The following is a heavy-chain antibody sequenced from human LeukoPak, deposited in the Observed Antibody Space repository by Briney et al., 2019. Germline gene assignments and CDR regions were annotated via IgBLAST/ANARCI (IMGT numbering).Heavy chain of an antibody. V-gene: IGHV4-34*01. J-gene: IGHJ4*02. Sequence: PSETLSLTCAVYGGSFSGYYWSWIRQPPGKGLEWIGEINHSGSTNYNPSLKSRVTISVDTSKNQFSLKLSSVTAADTAVYYCARGFRLSRKIPGIFRVTSAEDYWGQGTLVTVSS. D-gene: IGHD1-14*01. CDR2: INHSGST. CDR3: ARGFRLSRKIPGIFRVTSAEDY. CDR1: GGSFSGYY.